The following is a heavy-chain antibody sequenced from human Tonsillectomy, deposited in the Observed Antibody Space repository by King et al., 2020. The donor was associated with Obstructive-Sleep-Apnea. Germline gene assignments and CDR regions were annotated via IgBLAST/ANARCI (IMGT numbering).Heavy chain of an antibody. V-gene: IGHV4-31*03. CDR2: IYYSGST. Sequence: VQLQESGPGLVKPSQTLSLTCTVSGVSISSSGYYWSWIRQLPGKGLEWIGYIYYSGSTYYNPSLKSRVTISVDMSKNQFSLELSSVTAAHTAVYYCAREVGLYCSSTSCHATYYYGLDVWGQGTTVSVSS. J-gene: IGHJ6*02. CDR1: GVSISSSGYY. CDR3: AREVGLYCSSTSCHATYYYGLDV. D-gene: IGHD2-2*01.